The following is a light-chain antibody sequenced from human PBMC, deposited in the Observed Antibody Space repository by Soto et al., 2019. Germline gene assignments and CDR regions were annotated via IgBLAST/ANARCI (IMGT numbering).Light chain of an antibody. CDR3: QQSYSTPPFT. V-gene: IGKV1-39*01. J-gene: IGKJ3*01. CDR2: DAS. Sequence: DIQMTQSPSPLSASVGDRVYITYRTSQSISSYLNWYQAKPGKAPKLLIYDASTLESGVPSRFSGSGSGTDFTLTISSLQPEDSATYYCQQSYSTPPFTFGPGTRVDI. CDR1: QSISSY.